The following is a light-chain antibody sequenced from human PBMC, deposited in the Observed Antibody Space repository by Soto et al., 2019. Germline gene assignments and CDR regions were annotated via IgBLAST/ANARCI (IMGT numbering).Light chain of an antibody. CDR2: GNS. Sequence: QSVLTQPPSVSGAPGQRVTISCTGSSSNIGAGYDVHWYQQLPGTAPKLLIYGNSNRPSGVPDRFSGSKSGTSASLAITGVQAEDEAEDYCRCYGSSRSGVVFAGGATLAAL. CDR1: SSNIGAGYD. CDR3: RCYGSSRSGVV. V-gene: IGLV1-40*01. J-gene: IGLJ2*01.